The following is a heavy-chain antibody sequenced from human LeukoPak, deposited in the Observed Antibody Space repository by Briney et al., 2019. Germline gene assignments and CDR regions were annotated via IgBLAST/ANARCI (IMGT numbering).Heavy chain of an antibody. D-gene: IGHD5-12*01. CDR1: GFTFSRYS. CDR2: ISSSGSYI. Sequence: GGSLRLSCGASGFTFSRYSINWVRQAPGKGLEWVSSISSSGSYIYYADSVKGRFTISRDNAKNSLYLQMNSLRDEDTAVYYCARGATTGWYFALWGRGTLVTVSS. J-gene: IGHJ2*01. V-gene: IGHV3-21*01. CDR3: ARGATTGWYFAL.